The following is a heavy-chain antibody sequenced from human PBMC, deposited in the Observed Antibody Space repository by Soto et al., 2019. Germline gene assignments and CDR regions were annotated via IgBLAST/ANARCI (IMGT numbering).Heavy chain of an antibody. CDR3: ASAYYDILTGYQHNWFDP. D-gene: IGHD3-9*01. CDR2: INAGNGNT. J-gene: IGHJ5*02. V-gene: IGHV1-3*01. CDR1: GYTFTSYA. Sequence: ASVKVSCEACGYTFTSYAMHWVRQAPGQRLEWMGWINAGNGNTKYSQKFQGRVTVTRDTSASTAYMELSSLRSEDTAVYYCASAYYDILTGYQHNWFDPWGQGTLVTVSS.